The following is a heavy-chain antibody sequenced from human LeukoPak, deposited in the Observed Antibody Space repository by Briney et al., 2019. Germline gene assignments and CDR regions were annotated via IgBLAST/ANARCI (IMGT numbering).Heavy chain of an antibody. CDR2: ISSGSSRT. D-gene: IGHD4-17*01. CDR1: EFTFSTYS. CDR3: ARDYGDLNWFDP. J-gene: IGHJ5*02. Sequence: PGGSLRLSCAASEFTFSTYSMIWVRQAPGKGLEWISYISSGSSRTYYADSVKGRFTISRDNAKNSLYLQMNSLRAEDAAVYYCARDYGDLNWFDPWGQGTLVTVSS. V-gene: IGHV3-48*01.